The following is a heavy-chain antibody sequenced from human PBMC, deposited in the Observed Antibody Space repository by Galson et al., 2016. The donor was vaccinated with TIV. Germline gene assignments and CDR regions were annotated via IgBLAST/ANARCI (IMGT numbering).Heavy chain of an antibody. D-gene: IGHD4-11*01. Sequence: SLRLSCAASGYSFSTYAMHWVRQAPGTGLKHVAVINSYGGGADYADSVRGRFTISRDNLKNTVDLEMNSLRTDDTAVYYCARTTVENVYYSGMAVWGHGTTVTVSS. CDR3: ARTTVENVYYSGMAV. CDR2: INSYGGGA. J-gene: IGHJ6*02. CDR1: GYSFSTYA. V-gene: IGHV3-64*04.